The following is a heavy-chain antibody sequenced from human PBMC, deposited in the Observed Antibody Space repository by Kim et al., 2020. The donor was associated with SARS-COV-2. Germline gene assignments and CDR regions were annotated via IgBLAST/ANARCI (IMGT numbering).Heavy chain of an antibody. CDR3: ATEGIVGPNAHFDF. V-gene: IGHV3-21*01. J-gene: IGHJ4*02. Sequence: GESLKISCAASGFTFSTYSMNWVRQAPGKGLEWVSSITFTSSHTFYAYSVKGRFIISRDDAKNSLYLEMNSLRPEDTGVYYCATEGIVGPNAHFDFWGQGTLVTVSS. D-gene: IGHD1-26*01. CDR2: ITFTSSHT. CDR1: GFTFSTYS.